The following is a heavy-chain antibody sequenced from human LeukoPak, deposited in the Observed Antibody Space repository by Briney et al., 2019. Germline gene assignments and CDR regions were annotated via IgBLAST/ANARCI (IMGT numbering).Heavy chain of an antibody. CDR1: GFTFSSYS. Sequence: GGSLRLSCAASGFTFSSYSMNWVRQAPGKGLEWVSSISSSSSYIYYADSVKGRFTISRDNAKNSLYLQMNSLRAEDTAVYYCARGSSQTGDYFDYWGKGTMVTVSS. D-gene: IGHD6-13*01. CDR2: ISSSSSYI. V-gene: IGHV3-21*01. CDR3: ARGSSQTGDYFDY. J-gene: IGHJ4*02.